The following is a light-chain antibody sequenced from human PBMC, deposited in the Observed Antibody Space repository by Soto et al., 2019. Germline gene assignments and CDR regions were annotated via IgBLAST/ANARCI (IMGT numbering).Light chain of an antibody. CDR2: AAS. J-gene: IGKJ4*01. Sequence: DIQSTQSPSSLSASVGDRVAITCLASQSISSYVNWYQQKPGKAPQLLIYAASSLQSGVPSRFSGGGSGTDFTLTISSLQPEDFATYYCQQSYSNPLTFGGGTKVDIK. CDR1: QSISSY. CDR3: QQSYSNPLT. V-gene: IGKV1-39*01.